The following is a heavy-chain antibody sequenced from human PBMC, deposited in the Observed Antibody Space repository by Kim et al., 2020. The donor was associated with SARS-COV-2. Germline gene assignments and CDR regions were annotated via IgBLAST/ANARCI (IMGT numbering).Heavy chain of an antibody. CDR2: ITSDGSST. Sequence: GGSLRLSCAASGLTFSRHWMYWVRQAPGKGLVWVSRITSDGSSTKYVDSVKGRFTISRDNAKNTLYLQMNGLRVENTAVYYCAIFCGARGAGAYWGQGTL. D-gene: IGHD2-21*01. CDR1: GLTFSRHW. V-gene: IGHV3-74*03. CDR3: AIFCGARGAGAY. J-gene: IGHJ4*02.